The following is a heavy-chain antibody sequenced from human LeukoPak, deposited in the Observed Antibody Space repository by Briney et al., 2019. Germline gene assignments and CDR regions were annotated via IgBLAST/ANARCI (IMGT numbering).Heavy chain of an antibody. J-gene: IGHJ4*02. D-gene: IGHD6-19*01. CDR1: WDSVSSNSAA. CDR2: TFYRSRWYN. Sequence: SQTLSLTCATSWDSVSSNSAAWTWIRQSPSRGLEWLGRTFYRSRWYNDYATSVRSRINITPDTSNNQFSLQLNSVTPEDTAVYYCARAPHAVAGPVYFDYWDQGTLVTVSS. V-gene: IGHV6-1*01. CDR3: ARAPHAVAGPVYFDY.